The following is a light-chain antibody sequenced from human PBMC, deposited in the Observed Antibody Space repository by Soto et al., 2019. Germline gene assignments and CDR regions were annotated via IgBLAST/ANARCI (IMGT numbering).Light chain of an antibody. V-gene: IGKV3-20*01. CDR3: QQYGSSIT. J-gene: IGKJ5*01. Sequence: EMLLTQSPSTLSSXXXXTXXXXXRASQSVSSGYLAWYQQKPGQTPRLLIYGASSRATGIPDRFSGSGSGTDFTLTISRLEPEDFAVYYCQQYGSSITFGQGTRLEI. CDR2: GAS. CDR1: QSVSSGY.